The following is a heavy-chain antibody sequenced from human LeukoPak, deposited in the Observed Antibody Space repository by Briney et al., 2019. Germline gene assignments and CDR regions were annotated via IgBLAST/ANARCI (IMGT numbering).Heavy chain of an antibody. CDR3: ARVLPYSSGWGVDY. V-gene: IGHV4-59*01. CDR1: GGSIRSYY. Sequence: SETLSLTCTVSGGSIRSYYWSWIRQPPGKGLEWIGYIYYTGSTNYNPSLKSRVTISVDTSKSQFSLNLISVTAADTAVYYCARVLPYSSGWGVDYWGQGALVTVSS. D-gene: IGHD6-19*01. CDR2: IYYTGST. J-gene: IGHJ4*02.